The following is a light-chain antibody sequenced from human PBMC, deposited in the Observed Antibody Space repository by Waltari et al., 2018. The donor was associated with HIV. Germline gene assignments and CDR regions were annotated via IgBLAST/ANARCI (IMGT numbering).Light chain of an antibody. CDR2: GAS. V-gene: IGKV3-20*01. J-gene: IGKJ4*01. CDR3: QHFGSSHLT. Sequence: EFVLTQSPGTLSLSPGERGTLSCRASQSVSSSYLAWYQQKPGQAPRLLIYGASSRATGIPDRFSGSGSGTDFTLSISGLEPEDFAVYYCQHFGSSHLTFGGGTKVEIK. CDR1: QSVSSSY.